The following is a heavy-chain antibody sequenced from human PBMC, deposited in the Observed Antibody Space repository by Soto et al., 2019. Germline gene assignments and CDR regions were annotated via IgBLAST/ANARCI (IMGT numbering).Heavy chain of an antibody. D-gene: IGHD2-2*01. CDR1: GGSFSGYY. J-gene: IGHJ4*02. V-gene: IGHV4-34*01. Sequence: SETLSLTCAVDGGSFSGYYWSWIRQPPGKGLEWIGEINHSGSTNYNPSLKSRVTISVDTSKNQFSLKLSSVTAAETAVYYCARAPSWSSTRPFDYWGKGTLVTVSS. CDR3: ARAPSWSSTRPFDY. CDR2: INHSGST.